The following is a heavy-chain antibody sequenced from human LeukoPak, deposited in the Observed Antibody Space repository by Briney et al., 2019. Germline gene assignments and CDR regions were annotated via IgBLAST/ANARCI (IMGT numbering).Heavy chain of an antibody. CDR2: IWYDGSNK. CDR1: GFTFSSYG. D-gene: IGHD5-18*01. J-gene: IGHJ4*02. CDR3: ARVYGYYAFDY. Sequence: GGSLRLSCAASGFTFSSYGVHWVRQAPGKGLEWVAVIWYDGSNKYYADSVKGRFTISRDNSKNTLYLQMNSLRAEDTAVYYCARVYGYYAFDYWGQGTLVTVSS. V-gene: IGHV3-33*01.